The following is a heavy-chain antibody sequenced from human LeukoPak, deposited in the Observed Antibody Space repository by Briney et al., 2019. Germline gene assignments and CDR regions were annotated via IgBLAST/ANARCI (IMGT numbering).Heavy chain of an antibody. V-gene: IGHV3-74*01. Sequence: QPGGSLRLSCAASGFTFSNYWMHWVRHVPGKGLVWVSRINDVGSATFYADSVKGRFTISRDNAKNTLFLQINSLRAEDTAVYYCAREILAPGKTHDYWGQGTLVTVSS. CDR1: GFTFSNYW. J-gene: IGHJ4*02. CDR2: INDVGSAT. CDR3: AREILAPGKTHDY.